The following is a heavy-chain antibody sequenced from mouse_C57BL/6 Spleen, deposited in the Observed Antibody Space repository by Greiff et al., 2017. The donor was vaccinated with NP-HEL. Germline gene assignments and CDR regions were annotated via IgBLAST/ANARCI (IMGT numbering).Heavy chain of an antibody. V-gene: IGHV1-69*01. CDR2: IDPSDSYT. D-gene: IGHD4-1*02. CDR1: GYTFTSYW. Sequence: QVQLKQPGAELVMPGASVKLSCKASGYTFTSYWMHWVKQRPGQGLEWIGEIDPSDSYTNYNQKFKGKSTLTVDKSSSTAYKQLSSLTSEDSAVYYCARSTGAWFAYWGQGTLVTVSA. CDR3: ARSTGAWFAY. J-gene: IGHJ3*01.